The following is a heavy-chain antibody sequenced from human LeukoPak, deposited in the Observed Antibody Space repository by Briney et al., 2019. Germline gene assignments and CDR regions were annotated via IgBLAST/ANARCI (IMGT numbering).Heavy chain of an antibody. V-gene: IGHV3-23*01. CDR2: IRRGVGST. J-gene: IGHJ6*03. CDR3: AKEHTNYYYYYMDV. Sequence: PGGSLRLSCAASGFTFSSYDLSWVRQAPGKGLECVSAIRRGVGSTYYADSVKGRFTISRDNSKNTLYLQMNSLRAEDTAVYYCAKEHTNYYYYYMDVWGKGTTVTVSS. D-gene: IGHD2-21*01. CDR1: GFTFSSYD.